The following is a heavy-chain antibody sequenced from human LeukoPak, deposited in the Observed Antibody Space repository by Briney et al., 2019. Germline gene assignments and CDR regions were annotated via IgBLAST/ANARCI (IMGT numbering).Heavy chain of an antibody. CDR1: GFSLSTSGMC. CDR2: IDWDDDK. J-gene: IGHJ4*02. CDR3: ARILYSGSYSLDY. Sequence: SGPTLVNPTQTLTLTCTFSGFSLSTSGMCVSWIRQPPGKALEWLARIDWDDDKYYSTSLKTRLTISKDASKNQVVLTMTNMDPVDTATCYCARILYSGSYSLDYWGQGTLVTVSS. V-gene: IGHV2-70*11. D-gene: IGHD1-26*01.